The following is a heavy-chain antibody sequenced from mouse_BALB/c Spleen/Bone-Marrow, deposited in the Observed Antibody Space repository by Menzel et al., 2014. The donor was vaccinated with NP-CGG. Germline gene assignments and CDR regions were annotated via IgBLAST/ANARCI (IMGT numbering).Heavy chain of an antibody. CDR3: ARWDYAMDY. V-gene: IGHV1-54*01. CDR1: GYAFTNYL. CDR2: INPGSGGT. J-gene: IGHJ4*01. Sequence: QVQLQQPGAELVRPGTSVKVSCKASGYAFTNYLIEWVKQRPGQGLEWIGVINPGSGGTNYNEKFKGKATLTADKSSSTACMQLSSLTSDDSAVYFCARWDYAMDYWGQGTSVTVSS.